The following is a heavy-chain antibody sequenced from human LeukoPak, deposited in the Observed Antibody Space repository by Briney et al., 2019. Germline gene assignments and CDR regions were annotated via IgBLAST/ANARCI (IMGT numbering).Heavy chain of an antibody. CDR3: GRDPAAVPAGF. J-gene: IGHJ4*02. CDR2: IYYGGNT. CDR1: GGSINSSDYY. Sequence: SETLSLTCTVSGGSINSSDYYWGWIRQPPGKGLEWIGSIYYGGNTYYNPSLKSRLTISIDTSKNHLSLNLTSVTAADTAVYYCGRDPAAVPAGFWGQGTLVTVSS. D-gene: IGHD2-2*01. V-gene: IGHV4-39*07.